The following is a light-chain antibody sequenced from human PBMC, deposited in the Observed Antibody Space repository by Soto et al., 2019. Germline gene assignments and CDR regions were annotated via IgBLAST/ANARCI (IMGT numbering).Light chain of an antibody. CDR3: GSWDSSLSAYV. J-gene: IGLJ1*01. Sequence: QSVLTQPPSVSAAPGQKVTISCSGSSSNIGGNSVSWYQQLPGTAPKLLIYDDDTRPSGIPDRFSGSKSGTSATLGITGFQTGDEADYYCGSWDSSLSAYVFGTGTKVPV. CDR2: DDD. V-gene: IGLV1-51*01. CDR1: SSNIGGNS.